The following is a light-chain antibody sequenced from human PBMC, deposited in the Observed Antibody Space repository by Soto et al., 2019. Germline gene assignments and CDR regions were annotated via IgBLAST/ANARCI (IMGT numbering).Light chain of an antibody. CDR2: EGI. CDR3: AAWDDSLNGPV. Sequence: QSALTQPASVSGSPGQSITISCTGTSSDIGTYNLVSWYQHYPGKAPKLMIYEGIKRPSGVSNRFSGSKSGNTAFLTISGLQAEDEADYYCAAWDDSLNGPVFGTGTKLTVL. J-gene: IGLJ1*01. V-gene: IGLV2-23*01. CDR1: SSDIGTYNL.